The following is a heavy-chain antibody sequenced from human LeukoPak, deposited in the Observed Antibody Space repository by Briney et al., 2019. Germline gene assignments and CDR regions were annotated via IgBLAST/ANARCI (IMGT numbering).Heavy chain of an antibody. CDR2: ISYDGSNK. Sequence: GRSLRLSCAASGFTFSGYAMHWVRQAPGKGLEWVAVISYDGSNKYYADSVKGRFTISRDNSKNTLYLQMNSLRAEDTAVYYCARDLGDIVVVPAAINLIYYGMDVWGQGTTVTVPS. CDR1: GFTFSGYA. D-gene: IGHD2-2*01. V-gene: IGHV3-30-3*01. CDR3: ARDLGDIVVVPAAINLIYYGMDV. J-gene: IGHJ6*02.